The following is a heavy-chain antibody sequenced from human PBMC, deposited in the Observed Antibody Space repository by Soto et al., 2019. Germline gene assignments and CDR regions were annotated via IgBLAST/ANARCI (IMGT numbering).Heavy chain of an antibody. CDR3: ARDKWELLRGAPHMDYYYGMDV. V-gene: IGHV3-21*01. CDR1: GFTFNSYT. Sequence: VQLVESGGGLVKPGGSLRLSCAASGFTFNSYTMNWVRQAPGKGLEWVSSISSSSDYIYYADSVKGRFTISRDNAKNSLYLKMHSLRAEDTAVYYCARDKWELLRGAPHMDYYYGMDVWGQGTTVTVSS. CDR2: ISSSSDYI. J-gene: IGHJ6*02. D-gene: IGHD1-26*01.